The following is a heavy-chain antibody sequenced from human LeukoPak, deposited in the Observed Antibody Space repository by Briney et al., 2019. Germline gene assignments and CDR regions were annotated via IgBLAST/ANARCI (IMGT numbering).Heavy chain of an antibody. CDR1: GGSISSYY. CDR3: ARIEDYGGNSVNY. V-gene: IGHV4-59*01. D-gene: IGHD4-23*01. J-gene: IGHJ4*02. CDR2: IYYSGST. Sequence: PSETLSLTCTVSGGSISSYYWSWIRQPPGKGLEWIGYIYYSGSTNYNPSLKSRVTISVDTSKNQFSLKLSSVSAADTAVYYCARIEDYGGNSVNYWGQGTLVTVSA.